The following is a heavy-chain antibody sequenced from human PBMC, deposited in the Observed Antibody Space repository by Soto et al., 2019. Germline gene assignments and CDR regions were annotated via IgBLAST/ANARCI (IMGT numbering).Heavy chain of an antibody. CDR2: ISYDGSNE. V-gene: IGHV3-30*18. CDR1: GFAFSHYG. J-gene: IGHJ4*02. CDR3: AKAYFGGFCTDISCRVTDY. Sequence: QVQLVESGGGVVQPGRSLRLSCAASGFAFSHYGMHWVRQAPGKGPEWVAVISYDGSNEQYADSVRGRFTISRDSSENTLYLQMNSLRAEDSAIYYCAKAYFGGFCTDISCRVTDYWGQGTLVTVSS. D-gene: IGHD2-8*02.